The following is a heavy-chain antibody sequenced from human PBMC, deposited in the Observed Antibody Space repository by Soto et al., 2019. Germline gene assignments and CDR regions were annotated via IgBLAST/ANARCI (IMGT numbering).Heavy chain of an antibody. Sequence: QVQLVQSGAEVKKPGSSVKVSCKASGGTFSSYAISWVRQAPGQGLEWMGGIIPIFGTANYAQKFQGRVTITADESTSTAYMELRSLRSEDTAVYYCARAGDYYDSSGYYYWFDPWGQGTLVTVSS. J-gene: IGHJ5*02. V-gene: IGHV1-69*01. CDR1: GGTFSSYA. D-gene: IGHD3-22*01. CDR3: ARAGDYYDSSGYYYWFDP. CDR2: IIPIFGTA.